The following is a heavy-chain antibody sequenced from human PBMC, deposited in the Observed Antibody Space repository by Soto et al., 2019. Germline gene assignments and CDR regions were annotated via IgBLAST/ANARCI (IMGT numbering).Heavy chain of an antibody. CDR1: GFTFSSYA. V-gene: IGHV3-23*01. J-gene: IGHJ5*02. CDR3: AKASAVTTNNWFDP. CDR2: ISGSGGST. D-gene: IGHD4-17*01. Sequence: GGSLRLSCAAFGFTFSSYAMSWVRQAPGKGLEWVSAISGSGGSTYYADSVKGRFTISRDNSKNTLYLQMNSLRAEDTAVYYCAKASAVTTNNWFDPWGQGTLVTVSS.